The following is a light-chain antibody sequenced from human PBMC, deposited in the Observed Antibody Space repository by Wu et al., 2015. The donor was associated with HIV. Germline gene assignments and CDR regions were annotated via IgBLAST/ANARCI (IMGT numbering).Light chain of an antibody. CDR3: QQRSNWPIT. V-gene: IGKV3-15*01. Sequence: EIVMTQSPATLSVSPGASATLSCRASQSIRNNLAWYQQKPGQGPRLLIYAAYTRATGIPSRFSGGGSGTEFTLTISSLQSEDFAVYYCQQRSNWPITFGQGTRLEIK. J-gene: IGKJ5*01. CDR1: QSIRNN. CDR2: AAY.